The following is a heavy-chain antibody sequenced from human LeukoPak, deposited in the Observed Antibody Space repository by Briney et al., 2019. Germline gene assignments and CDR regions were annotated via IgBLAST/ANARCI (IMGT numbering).Heavy chain of an antibody. Sequence: PGGSLRLSCAASGFTFSSYWMHWVRQAPGKGLVWVSRINSDGSSTTYADSVKGRFTISRDNAKNTLYLQMNSLRAEDTAVYYCARVGLFDWLFAWGQGNLVTVSS. CDR2: INSDGSST. CDR3: ARVGLFDWLFA. J-gene: IGHJ5*02. D-gene: IGHD3-9*01. CDR1: GFTFSSYW. V-gene: IGHV3-74*01.